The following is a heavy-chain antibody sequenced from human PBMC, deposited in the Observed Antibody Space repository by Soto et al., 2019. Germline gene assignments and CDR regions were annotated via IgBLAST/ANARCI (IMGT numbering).Heavy chain of an antibody. V-gene: IGHV3-13*01. Sequence: EVQLVESGGGLVQPGGSLRLSCAASGFTFSSYDMHWVRQATGKGLEWVSAIGTAGDTYYPGSVKGRFTISRENAKNSLYLQMNSLRAGDTAVYYCARGREGFGAAAGPPSLFDYWGQGTLVTVSS. J-gene: IGHJ4*02. CDR2: IGTAGDT. CDR1: GFTFSSYD. CDR3: ARGREGFGAAAGPPSLFDY. D-gene: IGHD6-13*01.